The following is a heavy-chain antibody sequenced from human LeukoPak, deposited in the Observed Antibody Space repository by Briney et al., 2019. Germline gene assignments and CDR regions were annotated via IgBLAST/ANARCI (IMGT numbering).Heavy chain of an antibody. J-gene: IGHJ4*02. CDR1: GFTFTNAW. Sequence: GGSLRLSCAVSGFTFTNAWMNWVRQAPGKGLEWVGRVRAKTDGGTIEYAAPVKGRFSISRDDSTDTVYLQMNSLKSEDTAVYYCAADTSVPLAQVDYWGQGALVTVSS. CDR3: AADTSVPLAQVDY. D-gene: IGHD2/OR15-2a*01. CDR2: VRAKTDGGTI. V-gene: IGHV3-15*01.